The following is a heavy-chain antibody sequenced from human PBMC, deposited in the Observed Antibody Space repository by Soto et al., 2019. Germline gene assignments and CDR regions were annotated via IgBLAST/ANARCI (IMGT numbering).Heavy chain of an antibody. J-gene: IGHJ6*02. CDR3: ASGQGGSDFYYYGMAV. V-gene: IGHV3-30-3*01. Sequence: QVQLVESGGGVVQPGRSLRLSCAASGFTFSSYAMHWVRQAPGKGLEWVAVISYDGSNKYYADSVKGRFTISRDNSKNTLYLQMNSLRAEDTAVYYCASGQGGSDFYYYGMAVWGQGTTVTVSS. CDR1: GFTFSSYA. CDR2: ISYDGSNK. D-gene: IGHD3-3*01.